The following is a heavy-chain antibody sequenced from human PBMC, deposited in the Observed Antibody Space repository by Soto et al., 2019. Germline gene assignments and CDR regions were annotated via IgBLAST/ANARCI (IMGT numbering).Heavy chain of an antibody. D-gene: IGHD3-10*01. CDR1: GFTFSSYS. J-gene: IGHJ6*02. V-gene: IGHV3-21*01. CDR3: ARGGSFSGSYYIEWDYYYYGMDV. CDR2: ISSSSSYI. Sequence: GESLKISCAASGFTFSSYSMNWVRQAPGKGLEWVSSISSSSSYIYYADSVKGRFTISRDNAKNSLYLQMNSLRAEDTAVYYCARGGSFSGSYYIEWDYYYYGMDVWGQGTTVTVSS.